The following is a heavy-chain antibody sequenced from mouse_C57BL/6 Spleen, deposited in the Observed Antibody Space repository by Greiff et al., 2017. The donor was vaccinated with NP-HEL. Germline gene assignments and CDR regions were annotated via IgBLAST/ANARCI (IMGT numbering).Heavy chain of an antibody. V-gene: IGHV2-2*01. CDR3: DRNSNYWFAY. Sequence: VQLQQSGPGLVPPSQSLSITCTVSGFSLTSYGVHWVRQSPGKGLEWLGVIWRGGSTDYNAAFISRLSISKDNSKSQVFFKMNSLQADDTAIYYWDRNSNYWFAYWGQGALVTVSA. D-gene: IGHD2-5*01. CDR2: IWRGGST. CDR1: GFSLTSYG. J-gene: IGHJ3*01.